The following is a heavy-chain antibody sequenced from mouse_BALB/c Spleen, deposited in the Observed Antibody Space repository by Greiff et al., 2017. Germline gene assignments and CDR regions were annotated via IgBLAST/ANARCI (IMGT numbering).Heavy chain of an antibody. Sequence: DVQLVESGAELVRSGASVKLSCTASGFTIKDYYMHWVKQRPEQGLEWIGWIDPENGDTEYAPKFQGKATMTADTSSNTAYLQLSSLTSEDTAVYYCNAWVTTVVAPDYWGQGTTLTVSS. J-gene: IGHJ2*01. D-gene: IGHD1-1*01. CDR3: NAWVTTVVAPDY. CDR2: IDPENGDT. CDR1: GFTIKDYY. V-gene: IGHV14-4*02.